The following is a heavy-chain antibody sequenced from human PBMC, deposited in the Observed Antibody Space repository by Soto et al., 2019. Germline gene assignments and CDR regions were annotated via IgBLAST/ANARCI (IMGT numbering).Heavy chain of an antibody. CDR1: GGSISSGGYY. V-gene: IGHV4-31*03. CDR3: ARAAFGECYYFDY. D-gene: IGHD3-10*01. Sequence: QVQLQESGPGLVKPSQTLSLTCTVSGGSISSGGYYWSWSRQHPGKGLEWIGYIYYSGSTYYNPSLKSRVTISVDTSKNQFSLKLSSVTAADTAVYYCARAAFGECYYFDYWGQGTLGTVSS. J-gene: IGHJ4*02. CDR2: IYYSGST.